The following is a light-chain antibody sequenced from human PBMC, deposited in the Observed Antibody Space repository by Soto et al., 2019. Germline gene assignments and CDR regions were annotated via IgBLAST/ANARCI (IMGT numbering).Light chain of an antibody. Sequence: QSVLTQPPSASGTPGQRVTISCSGSSSTIGSNTVNWYQQLPGTAPKLLIYSNNQRPSGVPARFSGSKSGTSASLAISGLQSEDEPDYYSAAWDDSLNGVVFGRGTKLTVL. CDR2: SNN. V-gene: IGLV1-44*01. CDR3: AAWDDSLNGVV. CDR1: SSTIGSNT. J-gene: IGLJ2*01.